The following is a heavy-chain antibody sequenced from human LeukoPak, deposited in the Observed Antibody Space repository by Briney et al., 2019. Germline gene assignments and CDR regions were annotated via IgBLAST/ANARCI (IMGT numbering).Heavy chain of an antibody. J-gene: IGHJ4*02. D-gene: IGHD6-19*01. CDR3: AREIRSGLDY. CDR1: GGSISSYY. Sequence: SETLSLTCTVSGGSISSYYWSWTRQPPGKGLEGIGYIYYSGSTNYNPSLKSRVTISVDTSKNQFSLKLSSVTAADTAVYYCAREIRSGLDYWGQGTLVTVSS. V-gene: IGHV4-59*01. CDR2: IYYSGST.